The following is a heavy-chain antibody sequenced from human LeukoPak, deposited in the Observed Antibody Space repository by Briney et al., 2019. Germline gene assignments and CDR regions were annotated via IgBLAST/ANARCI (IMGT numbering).Heavy chain of an antibody. J-gene: IGHJ3*02. D-gene: IGHD4-17*01. CDR2: MNPNSGNT. V-gene: IGHV1-8*01. CDR3: VTSYGDYVNAFDI. Sequence: ASVKVSCKASGYTFTSYDINWVRQATGQGLEWMGWMNPNSGNTGYAQKFQGRVTMTRNTSISTAYMGLSSLRSEDTAVYYCVTSYGDYVNAFDIWGPGTMVTVSS. CDR1: GYTFTSYD.